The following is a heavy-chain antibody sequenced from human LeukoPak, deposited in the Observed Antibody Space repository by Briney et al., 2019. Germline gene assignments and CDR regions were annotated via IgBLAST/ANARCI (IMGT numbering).Heavy chain of an antibody. J-gene: IGHJ4*02. V-gene: IGHV3-23*01. CDR2: ISGSGGST. Sequence: GGSLRLSCAASGFTFSSYAMSWVRQAPGKGLEWVSAISGSGGSTYYADSVKGRVTISRDNSKNTLYLQMNSLRAEDTAVYYCAKAVGYCSGGSCYSERYYFDYWGQGTLVTVSS. CDR3: AKAVGYCSGGSCYSERYYFDY. D-gene: IGHD2-15*01. CDR1: GFTFSSYA.